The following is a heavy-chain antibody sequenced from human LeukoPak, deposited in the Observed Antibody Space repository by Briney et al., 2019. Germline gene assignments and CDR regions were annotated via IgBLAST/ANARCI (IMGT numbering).Heavy chain of an antibody. V-gene: IGHV3-7*01. CDR3: ARVDSSGYYVPDY. CDR2: IKQDGSEK. Sequence: GGSLRLSCAASGFTFSSYWMSWVRQAPGKGLEWVANIKQDGSEKYYVDSVKGRFTISRDNAKNSLYLQMNSLRAEDTAVYYCARVDSSGYYVPDYWGQGTLVTVSS. J-gene: IGHJ4*02. CDR1: GFTFSSYW. D-gene: IGHD3-22*01.